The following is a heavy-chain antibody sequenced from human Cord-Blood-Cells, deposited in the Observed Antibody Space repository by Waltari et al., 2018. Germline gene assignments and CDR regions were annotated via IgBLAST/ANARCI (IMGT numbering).Heavy chain of an antibody. J-gene: IGHJ4*02. CDR3: ARERSSGSYYFDY. V-gene: IGHV4-59*11. CDR1: GGSISSHY. CDR2: IYYSGST. Sequence: QVQLQESGPGLVKPSETLSLTCTVSGGSISSHYWSWIRQPPGKGLEWIGYIYYSGSTNYTPSRKSRVTISVDTSKNQFSLKLSSVTAADTAVYYCARERSSGSYYFDYWGQGTLVTVSS. D-gene: IGHD1-26*01.